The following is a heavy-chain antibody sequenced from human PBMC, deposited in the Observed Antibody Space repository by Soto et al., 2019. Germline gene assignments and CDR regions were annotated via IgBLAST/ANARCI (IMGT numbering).Heavy chain of an antibody. D-gene: IGHD3-10*01. CDR3: AKDQSMTMGMDV. J-gene: IGHJ6*02. Sequence: GVSMNLAIAASLFSVCNSCMHGVRQATGKGLEWVAVISYDGSNKYYVDSVKGRFIISRDNFKNTLDLQMNSLRAGDTAVYYCAKDQSMTMGMDVWGQGTTVNVSS. CDR2: ISYDGSNK. CDR1: LFSVCNSC. V-gene: IGHV3-30*18.